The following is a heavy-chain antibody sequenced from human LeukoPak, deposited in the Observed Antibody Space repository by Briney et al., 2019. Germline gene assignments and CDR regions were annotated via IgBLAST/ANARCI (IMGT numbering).Heavy chain of an antibody. CDR2: INHSGST. V-gene: IGHV4-34*01. CDR3: ARASRRWLQCEFDP. CDR1: GGSFSGYY. J-gene: IGHJ5*02. Sequence: SETLSLTCAVYGGSFSGYYWSWIRQPPGKGLEWIGEINHSGSTNYNPSLKSRVTISVDTSKNQFSLKLSSVTAADTAVYYCARASRRWLQCEFDPWGQGTLVTVSS. D-gene: IGHD5-24*01.